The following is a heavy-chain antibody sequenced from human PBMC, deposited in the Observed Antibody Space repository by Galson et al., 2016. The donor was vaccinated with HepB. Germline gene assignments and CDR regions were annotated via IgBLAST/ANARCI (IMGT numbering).Heavy chain of an antibody. Sequence: SVKVSCKASGYTFTTYTMHWLRQAPGQRLEWMGWISTGNGDTKYSQKFQGRVTLMRDTSATTAYMEMSRLIYEDTAIYFCARGPFSRSSRGGFDPWGQGTLVTVSS. D-gene: IGHD6-6*01. V-gene: IGHV1-3*04. CDR1: GYTFTTYT. CDR3: ARGPFSRSSRGGFDP. J-gene: IGHJ5*02. CDR2: ISTGNGDT.